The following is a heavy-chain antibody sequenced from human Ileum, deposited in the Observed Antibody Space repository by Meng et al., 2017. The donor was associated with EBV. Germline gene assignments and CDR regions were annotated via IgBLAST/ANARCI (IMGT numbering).Heavy chain of an antibody. V-gene: IGHV4-4*02. J-gene: IGHJ4*02. CDR2: IYRGGGT. CDR1: GGSISSSDW. D-gene: IGHD2-2*02. CDR3: ARVRVIPAAIGFDY. Sequence: QWPLRAPVPGLVKTSGTLAPHCAVLGGSISSSDWWSWARQPPEKGLAWIGEIYRGGGTNYNASLKCRVTISVDTSKNHFSLKLNSVTAADTAVYYCARVRVIPAAIGFDYWGQGTLVTVSS.